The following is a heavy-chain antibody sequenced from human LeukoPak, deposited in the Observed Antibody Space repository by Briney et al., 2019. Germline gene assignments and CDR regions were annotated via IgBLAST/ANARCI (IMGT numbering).Heavy chain of an antibody. J-gene: IGHJ4*02. D-gene: IGHD2-8*01. CDR3: ARHCTNGVCLLY. CDR1: GGSISSSSYY. Sequence: PSETLSLTCTVSGGSISSSSYYWGWIRQPPGKGLEWIGSTFYSGSTYYNPSLKNRVTISVDTSKNQFSLKLSSVTAADTAVYYCARHCTNGVCLLYWGQGTLVTVSS. CDR2: TFYSGST. V-gene: IGHV4-39*01.